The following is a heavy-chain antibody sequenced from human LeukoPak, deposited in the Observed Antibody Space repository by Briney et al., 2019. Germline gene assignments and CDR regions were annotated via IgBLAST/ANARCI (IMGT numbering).Heavy chain of an antibody. D-gene: IGHD3-10*01. CDR2: IKTDGSEN. J-gene: IGHJ4*02. CDR3: ARERMYSGSGSTYPYYDY. Sequence: GGSLRLSCAASGFTFSSYWMSWVRQAPGKGLEWVANIKTDGSENYYMDSVKGRFTISRDNAKNALYLEMNSLRAEDTAEYFCARERMYSGSGSTYPYYDYWGQGTLVTVSS. CDR1: GFTFSSYW. V-gene: IGHV3-7*01.